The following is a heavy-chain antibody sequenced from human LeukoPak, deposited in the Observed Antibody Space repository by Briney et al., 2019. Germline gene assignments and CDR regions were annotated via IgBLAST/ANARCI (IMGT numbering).Heavy chain of an antibody. D-gene: IGHD3-16*02. J-gene: IGHJ6*02. CDR2: IYYSGST. CDR3: AWSLGELSASPYYYGMDV. CDR1: GGSISSGGYY. Sequence: PSETLSLTCTVSGGSISSGGYYWSWIRQHPGKGLEWTGYIYYSGSTYYNPSLKSRVTISVDTSKNQFSLKLSSVTAADTAVYYCAWSLGELSASPYYYGMDVWGQGTTVTVSS. V-gene: IGHV4-31*03.